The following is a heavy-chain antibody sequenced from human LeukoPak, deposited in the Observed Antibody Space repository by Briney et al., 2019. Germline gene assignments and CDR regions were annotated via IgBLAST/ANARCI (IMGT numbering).Heavy chain of an antibody. V-gene: IGHV3-30*18. J-gene: IGHJ4*02. CDR3: AKAKLIAVAGATDS. CDR2: ISYDGDNK. Sequence: PGGSLRLSCAASGLTFSGYGMNWVRQAPGKGLEWVAVISYDGDNKYYADSVKGRFTISRDNSKNTLYLQMNSLRPEDAAVYFCAKAKLIAVAGATDSWGQGTLVTVSS. CDR1: GLTFSGYG. D-gene: IGHD6-19*01.